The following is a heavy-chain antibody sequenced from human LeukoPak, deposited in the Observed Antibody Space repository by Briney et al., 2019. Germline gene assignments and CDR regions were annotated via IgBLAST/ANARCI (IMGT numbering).Heavy chain of an antibody. J-gene: IGHJ5*02. CDR1: GFTVSSNY. V-gene: IGHV3-53*01. CDR2: ICSGGST. Sequence: GGSLRLSCAASGFTVSSNYMSWVRQAPGKGLEWVSVICSGGSTYYADSVKGRFTISRDNSKNTLYLQMNSLRADDTAVYYCARERGFAGYYGSESSNRFDPWGQGTLVTVSS. CDR3: ARERGFAGYYGSESSNRFDP. D-gene: IGHD3-10*01.